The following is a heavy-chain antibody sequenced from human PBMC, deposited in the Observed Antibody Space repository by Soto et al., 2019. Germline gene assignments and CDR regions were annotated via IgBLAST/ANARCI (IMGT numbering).Heavy chain of an antibody. V-gene: IGHV4-31*11. Sequence: SETLSLTCDVSGDTISTGGYSWGWIRQHPGKGLEWIGYIYYSGSTYYNPSLKSRVTISVDTSKNQFSLKLSSVTAADTAVYYCARVPGPWGQGTLVTVSS. CDR2: IYYSGST. CDR3: ARVPGP. CDR1: GDTISTGGYS. J-gene: IGHJ5*02. D-gene: IGHD2-2*01.